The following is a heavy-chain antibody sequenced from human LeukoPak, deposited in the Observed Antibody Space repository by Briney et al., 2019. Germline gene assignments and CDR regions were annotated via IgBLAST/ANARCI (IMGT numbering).Heavy chain of an antibody. CDR1: GGSISSYY. V-gene: IGHV4-59*01. J-gene: IGHJ1*01. CDR3: ARAAAAAPAEYFQH. CDR2: IYYSGST. D-gene: IGHD6-13*01. Sequence: SETLSLTCTVSGGSISSYYWSWIRQPPGKGLEWLGYIYYSGSTNYNPSLKSRVTISVDTSKNQFSLKLSSVTAADTAVYYCARAAAAAPAEYFQHWGQGTLVTVSS.